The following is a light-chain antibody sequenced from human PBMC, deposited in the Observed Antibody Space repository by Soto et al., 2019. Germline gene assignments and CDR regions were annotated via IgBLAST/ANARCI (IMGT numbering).Light chain of an antibody. V-gene: IGLV2-14*01. CDR1: SSDVGIYDY. J-gene: IGLJ2*01. CDR2: EVT. Sequence: QSALTQPASVSGSPGQSISISCTGTSSDVGIYDYVSWYQHHPGKAPKLMVYEVTNRPSGVSNRFSGSKSGNTASLTISGLQAEDEADYFCNSYGGTNNYVVFGGGTKVTVL. CDR3: NSYGGTNNYVV.